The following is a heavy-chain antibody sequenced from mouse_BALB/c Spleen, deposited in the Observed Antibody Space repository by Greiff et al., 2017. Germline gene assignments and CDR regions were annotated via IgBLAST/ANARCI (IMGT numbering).Heavy chain of an antibody. CDR3: ARGDGYYYYWYFDV. Sequence: EVMLVESGGGLVKPGGSLKLSCAASGFTFSSYAMSWVRQTPEKRLEWVASISSGGSTYYPDSVKGRFTISRDNARNILYLQMSSLRSEDTAMYYCARGDGYYYYWYFDVWGAGTTVTVSS. CDR1: GFTFSSYA. D-gene: IGHD2-3*01. J-gene: IGHJ1*01. V-gene: IGHV5-6-5*01. CDR2: ISSGGST.